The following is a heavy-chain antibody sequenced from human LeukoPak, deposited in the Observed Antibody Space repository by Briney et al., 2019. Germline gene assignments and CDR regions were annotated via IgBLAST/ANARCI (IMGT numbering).Heavy chain of an antibody. Sequence: GGSLRLSCAASGFTFSSYSMNWVRQAPGKGLEWVSSISSSSSYIYYADSVKGRFTISRDNAKNSLYLQMNSLRAEDTAVYYCAKVGRYYYDSSGYPSDAFDIWGQGTMVTVSS. J-gene: IGHJ3*02. CDR1: GFTFSSYS. V-gene: IGHV3-21*01. CDR2: ISSSSSYI. D-gene: IGHD3-22*01. CDR3: AKVGRYYYDSSGYPSDAFDI.